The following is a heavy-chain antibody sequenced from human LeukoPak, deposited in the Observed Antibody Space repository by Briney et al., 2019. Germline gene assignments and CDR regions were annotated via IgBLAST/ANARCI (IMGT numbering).Heavy chain of an antibody. V-gene: IGHV3-48*03. CDR3: ARSGPYSSGWSYFDY. CDR2: IRSGGSTI. CDR1: GFTFSSHE. D-gene: IGHD6-19*01. J-gene: IGHJ4*02. Sequence: TGGSLRLSCAASGFTFSSHEMNWVRQAPGKGLEWVSYIRSGGSTIYYADSVKGRFTISRDNAKNSLYLQMNSLRAEDTAVYYCARSGPYSSGWSYFDYWGQGTLVTVSS.